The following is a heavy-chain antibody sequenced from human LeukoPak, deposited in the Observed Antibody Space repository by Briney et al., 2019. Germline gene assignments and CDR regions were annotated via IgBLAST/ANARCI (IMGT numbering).Heavy chain of an antibody. Sequence: QSGGSLRLSCAASGFTFSSYSMNWVRQAPGKGLEWVSYISSSSSMIYYADSVKGRFTISRDNAKNSLYLQMKGLRDEDTAIYYCARDYGDLPARVPYFDYWGQGTLVTVSS. V-gene: IGHV3-48*02. CDR1: GFTFSSYS. D-gene: IGHD4-17*01. CDR2: ISSSSSMI. CDR3: ARDYGDLPARVPYFDY. J-gene: IGHJ4*02.